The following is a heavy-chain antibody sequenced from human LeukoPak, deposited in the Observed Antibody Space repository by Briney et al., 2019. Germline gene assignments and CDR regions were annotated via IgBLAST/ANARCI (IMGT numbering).Heavy chain of an antibody. CDR3: ASRLANCGGDCYSDAHDI. J-gene: IGHJ3*02. V-gene: IGHV3-53*01. Sequence: GGSLRLSCAASGFTVSSNYKSWVRQAPGKGLEWVSVIYSGGSTYYADSVKGRFTISRDNARNSLYLQMNGLRAEDTAVYYCASRLANCGGDCYSDAHDIWGQGTMVTVSS. CDR2: IYSGGST. D-gene: IGHD2-21*02. CDR1: GFTVSSNY.